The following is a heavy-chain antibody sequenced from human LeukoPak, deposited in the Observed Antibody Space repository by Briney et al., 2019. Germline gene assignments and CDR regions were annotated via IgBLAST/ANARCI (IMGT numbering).Heavy chain of an antibody. CDR2: ISSSSSYI. CDR3: ARDNSQWLVAGGWFDP. J-gene: IGHJ5*02. D-gene: IGHD6-19*01. Sequence: GGSLRLSCAASGFTFSSYSMNWVRQAPGKGLEWVSSISSSSSYIYYADSVKGRFTISRDNAKNSLYLQMNSLRAEDTAVYYCARDNSQWLVAGGWFDPWGQGTLVTVSS. CDR1: GFTFSSYS. V-gene: IGHV3-21*01.